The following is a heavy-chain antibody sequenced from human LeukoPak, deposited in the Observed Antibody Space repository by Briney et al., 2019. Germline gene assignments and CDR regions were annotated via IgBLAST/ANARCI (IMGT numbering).Heavy chain of an antibody. D-gene: IGHD5-12*01. J-gene: IGHJ4*02. CDR1: GGSISSYY. CDR3: ARDRGDGYDYFWDY. V-gene: IGHV4-59*01. CDR2: IYYSGST. Sequence: SETLSLTCTVSGGSISSYYWSWIRQPPGKGLEWIGYIYYSGSTNYNPSLKSRVTISVDPSKNQFSLKLSSVTAADTAVYYCARDRGDGYDYFWDYWGQGTLVTVSS.